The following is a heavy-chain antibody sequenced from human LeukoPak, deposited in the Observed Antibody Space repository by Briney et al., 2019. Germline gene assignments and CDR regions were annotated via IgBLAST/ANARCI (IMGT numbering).Heavy chain of an antibody. CDR3: AITTDYYDSSGYYLPAPIDY. CDR1: GFTFSLYG. CDR2: ISGSGGST. Sequence: PGRSLRLSCAASGFTFSLYGLHWVRQAPGKGLEWVSAISGSGGSTYYADSVKGRFTISRDNSKNTLYLQMNSLRAEDTAVYYCAITTDYYDSSGYYLPAPIDYWGQGTLVTVSS. J-gene: IGHJ4*02. D-gene: IGHD3-22*01. V-gene: IGHV3-23*01.